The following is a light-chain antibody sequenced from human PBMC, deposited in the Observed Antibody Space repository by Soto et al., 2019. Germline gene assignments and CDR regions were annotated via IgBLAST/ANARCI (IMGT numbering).Light chain of an antibody. CDR3: QQRYNWPLT. CDR1: QSIDTY. J-gene: IGKJ4*01. Sequence: EIGLTQSPATRSSSPGERATLSCRASQSIDTYLAWYQQKPGQAPRLLIYDASDRATGIPARFSGSGSGTAFTLTISGLEPEDFALYYCQQRYNWPLTFGGGTKVDIK. CDR2: DAS. V-gene: IGKV3-11*01.